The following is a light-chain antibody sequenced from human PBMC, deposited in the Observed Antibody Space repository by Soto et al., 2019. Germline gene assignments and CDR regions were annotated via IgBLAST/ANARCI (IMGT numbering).Light chain of an antibody. CDR3: QQSYSSPPT. J-gene: IGKJ1*01. CDR1: QGIDTS. V-gene: IGKV1-39*01. Sequence: ILLTQSPSSLSASVGDRVTVTCRASQGIDTSLAWYQQKPGKAPKLLIYAPSSLQSGVPSRFSGSRSGPDFTLTISSLQPEDFATYYCQQSYSSPPTFGQGTKVDIK. CDR2: APS.